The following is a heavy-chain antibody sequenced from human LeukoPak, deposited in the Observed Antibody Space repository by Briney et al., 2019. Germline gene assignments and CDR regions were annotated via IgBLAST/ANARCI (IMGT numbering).Heavy chain of an antibody. J-gene: IGHJ3*02. CDR1: GFTFSTYS. CDR3: ARDWRGYGDYHAFDI. Sequence: PGGSLRLSCAASGFTFSTYSMNWVRQAPGKGLEWVSSIISSSTTYIYYADSVKGRFTISRDNAKNSLYLQMNSLGAEDTAVYYCARDWRGYGDYHAFDIWGRGTMVTVSS. CDR2: IISSSTTYI. V-gene: IGHV3-21*01. D-gene: IGHD4-17*01.